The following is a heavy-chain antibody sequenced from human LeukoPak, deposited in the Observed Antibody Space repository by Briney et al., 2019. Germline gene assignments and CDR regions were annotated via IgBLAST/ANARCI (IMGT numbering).Heavy chain of an antibody. CDR3: ARGSGGYFDY. Sequence: SETLSLTCAVYGGSFSGYYWSWIRQPPGKGLEWIGEINHSGSTNYNPPLKSRVTISVDTSKNQFSLKLSSVPAADTAVHYCARGSGGYFDYWGQGTLVTVSS. J-gene: IGHJ4*02. V-gene: IGHV4-34*01. CDR2: INHSGST. D-gene: IGHD1-26*01. CDR1: GGSFSGYY.